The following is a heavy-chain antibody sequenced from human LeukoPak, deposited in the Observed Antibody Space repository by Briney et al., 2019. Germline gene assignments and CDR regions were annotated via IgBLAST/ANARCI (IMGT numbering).Heavy chain of an antibody. D-gene: IGHD3-3*01. CDR2: ISYDGSNK. Sequence: PGRSLRLSCAASGFTFSSYAMHWVRQAPGKGLEWVAVISYDGSNKYYADSVKGRFTISRDNSKNTLYLQMNSLRAEDTAVYYCARGGFDFWSAISVGYFDYWGQGTLVTVSS. V-gene: IGHV3-30*04. J-gene: IGHJ4*02. CDR1: GFTFSSYA. CDR3: ARGGFDFWSAISVGYFDY.